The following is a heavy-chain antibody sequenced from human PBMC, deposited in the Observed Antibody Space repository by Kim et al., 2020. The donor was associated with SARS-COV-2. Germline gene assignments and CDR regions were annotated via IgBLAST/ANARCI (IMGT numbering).Heavy chain of an antibody. D-gene: IGHD6-19*01. CDR2: INPNRGDT. V-gene: IGHV1-2*02. Sequence: ASVKVSCKASGYNFNGYYLHWWRQAPGQGLEWMGWINPNRGDTRLAQKFQTRVTMTSDTSVTTAYMELNRLTPDHSAVYYCARGPSSGCFDYWGQGTLLTVSP. CDR3: ARGPSSGCFDY. J-gene: IGHJ4*02. CDR1: GYNFNGYY.